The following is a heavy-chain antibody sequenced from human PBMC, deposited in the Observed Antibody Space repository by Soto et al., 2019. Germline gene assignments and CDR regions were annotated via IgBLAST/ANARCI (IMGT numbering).Heavy chain of an antibody. V-gene: IGHV3-30*03. CDR2: ISYDGSNK. Sequence: PGXSLIHSCVASGFTFSSDGMHCVRQAPGKGLEWVAVISYDGSNKYYADSVKGRFTISRDNSKNTLYLQMNSLRAEDTAVYYCAAGYFDYWGQGTLVTVSS. J-gene: IGHJ4*02. CDR1: GFTFSSDG. CDR3: AAGYFDY.